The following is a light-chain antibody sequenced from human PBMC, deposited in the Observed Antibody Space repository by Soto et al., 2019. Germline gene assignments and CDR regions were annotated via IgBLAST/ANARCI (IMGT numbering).Light chain of an antibody. V-gene: IGKV1-5*03. J-gene: IGKJ5*01. CDR1: QTISSW. CDR2: KAS. Sequence: DIQMTQSPSTLSGSVGDRVTITCRASQTISSWLAWYQQKPGKAPKLLIYKASTLKSGVPSRFSGSGSGTEFTLTISSLQPEDFATYYCQQSYRTPLTFGQGTRLEIK. CDR3: QQSYRTPLT.